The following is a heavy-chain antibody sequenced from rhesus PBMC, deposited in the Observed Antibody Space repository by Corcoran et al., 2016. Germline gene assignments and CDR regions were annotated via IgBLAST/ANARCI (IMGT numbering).Heavy chain of an antibody. V-gene: IGHV4-106*01. D-gene: IGHD6-31*01. CDR2: IYGSGGGT. J-gene: IGHJ4*01. CDR3: ARVPVTAADADY. CDR1: GGSISDDYY. Sequence: QVQLQESGPGVVKPSETLSLTCAVSGGSISDDYYWSWIRQPPGKGLELIGYIYGSGGGTNYNPSLKNRVTISIDTSKNQFSLKLSSVTAADTAVYYCARVPVTAADADYWGQGVLVTVSS.